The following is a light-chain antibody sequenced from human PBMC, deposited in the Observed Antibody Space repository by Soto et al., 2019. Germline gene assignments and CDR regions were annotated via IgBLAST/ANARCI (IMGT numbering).Light chain of an antibody. CDR3: QSYDSSLSGSV. V-gene: IGLV1-40*01. Sequence: VLTQPPSVSGAPGQRVTVSCTGSSSNIGAGYDVHWYQQLPGTAPKLLIYGNSNRPSGVPDRFSGSKSGTSASLAITGLQAEDEADYYCQSYDSSLSGSVFGGGTKLTVL. J-gene: IGLJ2*01. CDR2: GNS. CDR1: SSNIGAGYD.